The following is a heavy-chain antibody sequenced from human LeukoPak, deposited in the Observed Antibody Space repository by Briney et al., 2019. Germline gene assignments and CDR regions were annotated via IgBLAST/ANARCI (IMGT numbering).Heavy chain of an antibody. J-gene: IGHJ4*02. D-gene: IGHD5-18*01. V-gene: IGHV3-30*02. CDR1: GFTFRNYG. CDR2: IQYDGNNE. Sequence: GGSLRLSCAASGFTFRNYGMHWVRQAPGKGLEWVAFIQYDGNNEYYADSVKGRFTISRDNSKNTMYLQLNSLRPEDTAVYYCARGYTAMVHYYFDYWGQATLVTVFS. CDR3: ARGYTAMVHYYFDY.